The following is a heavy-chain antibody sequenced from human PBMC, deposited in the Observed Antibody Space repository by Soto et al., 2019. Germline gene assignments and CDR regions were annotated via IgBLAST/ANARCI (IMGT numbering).Heavy chain of an antibody. CDR2: IIPIFGTA. CDR1: GGTFSSYA. Sequence: QVQLVQSGAEVKKPGSSVKVSCKASGGTFSSYAISWVRQAPGQGLEWMGGIIPIFGTANYAQKFQGRVTITADESTSTAYMELSSLRSEDTAVYYCAQLMRGEIGVGYYGMDVWGQGTTVSVSS. CDR3: AQLMRGEIGVGYYGMDV. D-gene: IGHD3-16*01. J-gene: IGHJ6*02. V-gene: IGHV1-69*01.